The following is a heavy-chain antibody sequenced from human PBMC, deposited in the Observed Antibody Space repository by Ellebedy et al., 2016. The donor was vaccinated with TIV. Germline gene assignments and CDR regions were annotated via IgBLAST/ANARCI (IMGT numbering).Heavy chain of an antibody. Sequence: GGSLRLXCAASGFSLSNSFMSWIRQAPGKGLEWVSTLTAVGRSTYFADSVKGRFTISRDNSKNTVYLQMNSLRSEDTAVYYCRPGHYSDAWGQGTLVTVSS. CDR3: RPGHYSDA. CDR1: GFSLSNSF. J-gene: IGHJ4*02. V-gene: IGHV3-23*01. CDR2: LTAVGRST.